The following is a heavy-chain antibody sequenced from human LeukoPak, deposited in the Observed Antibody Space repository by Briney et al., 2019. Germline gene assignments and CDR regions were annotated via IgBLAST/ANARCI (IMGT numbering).Heavy chain of an antibody. J-gene: IGHJ4*02. CDR2: IKQDGSEK. D-gene: IGHD2-15*01. CDR3: ARDSPGYCSGGSCYGPFDY. Sequence: GGSLRLSCAASGFTFSSYWMSWVRQAPGKGLEWVANIKQDGSEKYYVDSVKGRFTISRDNTKNSLYLQMNSLRAEDTAVYYCARDSPGYCSGGSCYGPFDYWGQGTLVTVSS. CDR1: GFTFSSYW. V-gene: IGHV3-7*01.